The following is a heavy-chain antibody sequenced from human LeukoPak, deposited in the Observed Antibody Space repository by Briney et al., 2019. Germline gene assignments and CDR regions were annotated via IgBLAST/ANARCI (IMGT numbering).Heavy chain of an antibody. CDR3: ATTRGGYWASPLDF. D-gene: IGHD5-12*01. CDR1: GGSISDYH. CDR2: INYSGTT. Sequence: KPSETLSLTCTVSGGSISDYHCNWLRQAPEKGREWIGYINYSGTTNYTPSLTSRVTISADTSKTQVSLLVRSVTAADTAVYYCATTRGGYWASPLDFWGQGILVTVSS. J-gene: IGHJ4*02. V-gene: IGHV4-59*01.